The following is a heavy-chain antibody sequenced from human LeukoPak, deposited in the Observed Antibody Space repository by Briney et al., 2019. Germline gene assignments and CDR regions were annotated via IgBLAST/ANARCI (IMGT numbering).Heavy chain of an antibody. V-gene: IGHV4-61*02. D-gene: IGHD2-21*01. Sequence: SQTLSLTCTVSGGSISSGNYYCSWIRQPAGKGLEWIGRIYTSGSTDCNPSLQSRVTISSDTSKQQFFLNLSSVTAADTAVYYCASGDGYFGMDVWGQGTTVTVSS. CDR1: GGSISSGNYY. CDR3: ASGDGYFGMDV. J-gene: IGHJ6*02. CDR2: IYTSGST.